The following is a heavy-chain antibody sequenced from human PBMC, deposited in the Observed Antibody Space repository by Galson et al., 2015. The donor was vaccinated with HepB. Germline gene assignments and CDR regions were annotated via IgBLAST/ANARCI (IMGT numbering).Heavy chain of an antibody. CDR3: ARALLNYYMDV. Sequence: LRLSCAVSGFIFSDYFMDWVRQAPGKGLEWVGRIRNRAHSYTTEYAASVRGRFTISTDDSKNSVYLQMNSLKTEDTAVYYCARALLNYYMDVWGKGTTVTVSS. J-gene: IGHJ6*03. V-gene: IGHV3-72*01. D-gene: IGHD3-16*01. CDR1: GFIFSDYF. CDR2: IRNRAHSYTT.